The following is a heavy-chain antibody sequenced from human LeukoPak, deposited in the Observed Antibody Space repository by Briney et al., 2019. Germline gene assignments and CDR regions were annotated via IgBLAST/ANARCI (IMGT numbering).Heavy chain of an antibody. CDR2: ISYDGSNK. V-gene: IGHV3-30*18. D-gene: IGHD3-22*01. CDR3: TKGGYYDSSGYYYVRGQLDY. J-gene: IGHJ4*02. Sequence: GGSLRLSCAASGFTFSSYGMHWVRQAPGKGLEWVAVISYDGSNKYYADSVKGRFTISRDNSKNTLYLQMNSLRAEDTAVYYCTKGGYYDSSGYYYVRGQLDYWGQGTLVTVSS. CDR1: GFTFSSYG.